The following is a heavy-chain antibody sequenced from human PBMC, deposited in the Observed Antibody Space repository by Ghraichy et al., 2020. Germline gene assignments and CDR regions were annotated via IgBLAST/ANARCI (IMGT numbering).Heavy chain of an antibody. CDR2: IHYSGST. CDR1: GGSISSSSYY. D-gene: IGHD2-21*01. Sequence: SETLSPTCTVSGGSISSSSYYWGWIRQPPGKGLEWIGSIHYSGSTYYNPSLMSRVTISIDTSRNQFSLELRSVTAADTAVYYCAKASKGAYTGSDYWGQGTLVTVSS. V-gene: IGHV4-39*01. J-gene: IGHJ4*02. CDR3: AKASKGAYTGSDY.